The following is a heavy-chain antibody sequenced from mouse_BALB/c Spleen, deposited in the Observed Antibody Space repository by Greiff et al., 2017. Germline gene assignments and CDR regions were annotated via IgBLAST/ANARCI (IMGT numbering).Heavy chain of an antibody. J-gene: IGHJ4*01. CDR3: ARYYGSSYYAMDY. CDR2: ISSGSSTI. Sequence: DVKLQESGGGLVQPGGSRKLSCAASGFTFSSFGMHWVRQAPEKGLEWVAYISSGSSTIYYADTVKGRFTISRDNPKNTLFLQMTSLRSEDTAMYYCARYYGSSYYAMDYWGQGTSVTVSS. V-gene: IGHV5-17*02. D-gene: IGHD1-1*01. CDR1: GFTFSSFG.